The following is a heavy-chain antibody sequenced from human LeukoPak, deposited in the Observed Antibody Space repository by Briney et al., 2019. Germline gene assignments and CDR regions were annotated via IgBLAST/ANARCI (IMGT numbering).Heavy chain of an antibody. CDR1: GGSISSGSYY. D-gene: IGHD3-10*01. J-gene: IGHJ4*02. V-gene: IGHV4-61*02. CDR3: ARETYYYGSGSYIIDY. CDR2: IYTSGST. Sequence: PSEILSLTCTVSGGSISSGSYYWSWIRQPAGKGLEWIGRIYTSGSTNYNPSLKSRVTISVDTSKNQFSLKLSSVTAADTAVYYCARETYYYGSGSYIIDYWGQGTLVTVSS.